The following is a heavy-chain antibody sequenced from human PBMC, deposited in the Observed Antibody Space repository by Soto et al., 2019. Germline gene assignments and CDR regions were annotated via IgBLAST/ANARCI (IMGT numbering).Heavy chain of an antibody. Sequence: QVQLVQSGTEVKKPGASVKVSCKASGYTFGKYGISWVRQAPGQGLEWVGWISVYHGNTVHAQKFRGRVNMTTDTSTITAYIELGSLKTDAPAIYYCAKDCIGASCSFDIWDQGTPVTVSS. D-gene: IGHD2-15*01. J-gene: IGHJ4*02. CDR2: ISVYHGNT. V-gene: IGHV1-18*01. CDR1: GYTFGKYG. CDR3: AKDCIGASCSFDI.